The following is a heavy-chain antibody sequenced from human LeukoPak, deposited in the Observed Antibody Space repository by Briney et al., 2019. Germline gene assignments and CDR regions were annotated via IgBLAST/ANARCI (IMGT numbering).Heavy chain of an antibody. CDR1: GYTLTELS. D-gene: IGHD3-9*01. CDR2: FDPEDGET. J-gene: IGHJ5*02. Sequence: GASLKVSCKVSGYTLTELSMHWVRQAPGKGLEWMGGFDPEDGETIYAQKFQGRVTMTEDTSTDTAYMELSSLRSEDTAVYYCATDVTSYDILTGRRVKYNWFDPWGQGTLVTVSS. V-gene: IGHV1-24*01. CDR3: ATDVTSYDILTGRRVKYNWFDP.